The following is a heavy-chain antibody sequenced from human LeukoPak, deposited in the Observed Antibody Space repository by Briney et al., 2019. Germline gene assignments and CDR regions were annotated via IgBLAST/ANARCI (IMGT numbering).Heavy chain of an antibody. CDR1: GGSISSYS. CDR2: IYHSGST. J-gene: IGHJ4*02. CDR3: ARGNEAAAFDC. D-gene: IGHD6-13*01. V-gene: IGHV4-30-2*01. Sequence: PSETLSLTCTVSGGSISSYSWSWIRQPPGKGLEWIGYIYHSGSTYYNPSLKSRVTISVDRSKNQFSLKLSSVTAADTAVYYCARGNEAAAFDCWGQGTLVTVSS.